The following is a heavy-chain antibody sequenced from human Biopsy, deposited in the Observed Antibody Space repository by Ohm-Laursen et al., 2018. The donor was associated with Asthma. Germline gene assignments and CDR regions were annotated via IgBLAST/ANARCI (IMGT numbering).Heavy chain of an antibody. D-gene: IGHD3-16*02. J-gene: IGHJ4*02. V-gene: IGHV3-11*06. Sequence: GSLRLSCTASGFNFGNYAMAWVRQAPGKGLEWVSYISWSSSYTNYADSVKGRFTISRDNAKNSLFLQMNSLRAEDTAVYYCARGGSRDLWGTYRYPWDYWGQGTLVTVSS. CDR3: ARGGSRDLWGTYRYPWDY. CDR2: ISWSSSYT. CDR1: GFNFGNYA.